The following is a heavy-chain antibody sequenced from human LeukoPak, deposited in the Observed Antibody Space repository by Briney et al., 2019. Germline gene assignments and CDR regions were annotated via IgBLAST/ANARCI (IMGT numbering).Heavy chain of an antibody. J-gene: IGHJ6*02. CDR2: IYTSGST. CDR1: GGSISSYY. V-gene: IGHV4-4*07. D-gene: IGHD1-26*01. Sequence: SETLSLTCTVSGGSISSYYWSWIRQPAGKGLEWIGRIYTSGSTNYNPYLKSRLTMSVDTSKNQFSLKLTSVTAADTAVYYCARDQGIVGATTIYYYYCMDVWCQGTTVTVSS. CDR3: ARDQGIVGATTIYYYYCMDV.